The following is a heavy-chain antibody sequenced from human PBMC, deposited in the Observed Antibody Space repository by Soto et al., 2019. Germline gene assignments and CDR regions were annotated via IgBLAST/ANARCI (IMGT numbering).Heavy chain of an antibody. CDR2: IYYRGST. V-gene: IGHV4-59*11. CDR3: ARDGREASGMDV. CDR1: GGSISSHY. J-gene: IGHJ6*02. D-gene: IGHD1-26*01. Sequence: SETLSLTCTVSGGSISSHYWSWVRQAPGKGLEWIGHIYYRGSTSYNPSLRSRSTISVDTSNNQFSLKLNSVTTADTAVYYCARDGREASGMDVWGQGTKVTVS.